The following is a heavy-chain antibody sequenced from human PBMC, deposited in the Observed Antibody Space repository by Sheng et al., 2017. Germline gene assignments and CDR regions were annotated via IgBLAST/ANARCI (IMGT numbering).Heavy chain of an antibody. D-gene: IGHD3-3*01. J-gene: IGHJ4*02. Sequence: QVQLVQSGAEVKKPGASVKVSCKASGYTFTSYDINWVRQATGQGLEWMGWMNPNSGNTGSAQKFQGRITMTRDTSISTAYMELSSLRSEDTAVYYCARRVLRFGKYYFDYWGQGTLVTVSS. CDR1: GYTFTSYD. CDR2: MNPNSGNT. CDR3: ARRVLRFGKYYFDY. V-gene: IGHV1-8*01.